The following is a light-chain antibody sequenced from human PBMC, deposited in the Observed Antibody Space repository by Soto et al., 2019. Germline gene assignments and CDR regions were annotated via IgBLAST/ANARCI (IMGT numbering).Light chain of an antibody. CDR2: GAS. CDR3: QSYNTARPT. CDR1: QSVSNN. J-gene: IGKJ5*01. Sequence: EIVMTQSPATLSVSPGERATLSCRASQSVSNNLAWYQQKPGQAPRLLIYGASTRATAIPARFSGSGSGTEFTLTISGLQPEDLATYYCQSYNTARPTFGQGTRLEIK. V-gene: IGKV3-15*01.